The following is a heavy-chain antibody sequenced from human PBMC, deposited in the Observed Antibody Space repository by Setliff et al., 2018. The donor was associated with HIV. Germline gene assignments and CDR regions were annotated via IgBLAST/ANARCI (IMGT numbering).Heavy chain of an antibody. V-gene: IGHV4-39*07. CDR1: GVSTISSSSSYY. CDR2: ISHSGIT. J-gene: IGHJ6*03. CDR3: ARGAIQLWLRSYYYMDV. D-gene: IGHD5-18*01. Sequence: LSLTCIVSGVSTISSSSSYYWGWIRQPPGKGLEWIGYISHSGITYYNPSLKSRVTISVDTSKNQFSLKLSSVTAADTAVYYCARGAIQLWLRSYYYMDVWGKGTTVTVSS.